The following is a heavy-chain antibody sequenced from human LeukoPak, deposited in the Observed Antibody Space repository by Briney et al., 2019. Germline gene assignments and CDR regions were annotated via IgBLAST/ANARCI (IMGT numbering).Heavy chain of an antibody. D-gene: IGHD2-2*01. J-gene: IGHJ5*02. CDR2: IYYSGST. Sequence: PSETLSLTCTVSGGSISTYYWSWIRQPPGKGLEWIGYIYYSGSTNYNPSLKSRATISVDTSKNQFSLKLSSVTAADTAVYYCALRGLVRGFDPWGQGTLVTVSS. V-gene: IGHV4-59*08. CDR3: ALRGLVRGFDP. CDR1: GGSISTYY.